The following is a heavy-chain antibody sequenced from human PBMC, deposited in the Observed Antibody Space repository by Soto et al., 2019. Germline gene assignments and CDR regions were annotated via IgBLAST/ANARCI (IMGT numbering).Heavy chain of an antibody. CDR1: GFSLSTSGVG. CDR2: IYWDDDK. CDR3: ARRSMTTFDY. J-gene: IGHJ4*02. Sequence: QITLKESGPTLVKPTQTLTLTCTFSGFSLSTSGVGVGWIRQPPGKALEWLALIYWDDDKRYSPSLTSRLTITNDTTKTQVVLTMTKMEPVDTDTYDCARRSMTTFDYWGQGTLVTVSS. V-gene: IGHV2-5*02. D-gene: IGHD4-17*01.